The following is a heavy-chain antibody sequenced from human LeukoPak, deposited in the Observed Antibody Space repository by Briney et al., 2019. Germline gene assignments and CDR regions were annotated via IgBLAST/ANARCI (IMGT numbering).Heavy chain of an antibody. CDR3: ARLGGAYFKGGMDV. CDR1: GGSISSSNW. V-gene: IGHV4-4*02. CDR2: IYHSGST. Sequence: PSGTLSLTCAVSGGSISSSNWWSWVHQPPGKGLEWIGEIYHSGSTNYNPSLKSRVTISVDKSKNQFSLVLTSVTAADTAVYYCARLGGAYFKGGMDVWGQGTAVTVSS. J-gene: IGHJ6*02. D-gene: IGHD2-21*01.